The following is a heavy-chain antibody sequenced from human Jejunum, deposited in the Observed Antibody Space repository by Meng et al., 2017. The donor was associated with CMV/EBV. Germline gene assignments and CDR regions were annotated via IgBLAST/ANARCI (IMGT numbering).Heavy chain of an antibody. CDR3: AKGTPGRRYAEN. J-gene: IGHJ4*02. CDR2: IGTYNGNT. Sequence: QVQLGQSVAEVKKPGASVEVSCTASGYTLTTFGINWVRQAPGQGLEWMGWIGTYNGNTSYTQMLQDRVTMTTDTSTSTAYMELRNLRSDDTGVYYCAKGTPGRRYAENWGQGTLVTVSS. D-gene: IGHD3-10*01. CDR1: GYTLTTFG. V-gene: IGHV1-18*01.